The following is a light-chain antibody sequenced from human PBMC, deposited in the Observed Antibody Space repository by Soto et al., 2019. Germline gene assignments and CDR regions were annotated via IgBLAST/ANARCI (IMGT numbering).Light chain of an antibody. Sequence: QSALTQPASVSGSPGQSITISCTGTSGDVGGYNYVSWYQQHPEKAPKLMIYDVSNRPSGVSNRFSGSKSGNTASLTISGLQAEDEADYYCSSYTSSSTLVVFVGGTKLTVL. CDR2: DVS. J-gene: IGLJ2*01. V-gene: IGLV2-14*01. CDR1: SGDVGGYNY. CDR3: SSYTSSSTLVV.